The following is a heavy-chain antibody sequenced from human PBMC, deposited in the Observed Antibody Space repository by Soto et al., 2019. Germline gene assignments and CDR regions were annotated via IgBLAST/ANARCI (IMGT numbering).Heavy chain of an antibody. Sequence: PSETLSLTCAVSGGSISSSNWWTWVRQPPGKGLEWIGEIYHSGSTNYNPSLKSRVTISVDKSKNQFSLKLRSVTAADTAAYYCARDRLGDHFDGSGYRVFDLWGQGTKVTVSS. CDR2: IYHSGST. D-gene: IGHD3-22*01. CDR1: GGSISSSNW. V-gene: IGHV4-4*02. CDR3: ARDRLGDHFDGSGYRVFDL. J-gene: IGHJ3*01.